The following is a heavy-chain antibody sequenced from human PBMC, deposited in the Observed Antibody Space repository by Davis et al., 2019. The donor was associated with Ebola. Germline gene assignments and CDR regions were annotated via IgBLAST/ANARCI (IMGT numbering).Heavy chain of an antibody. CDR2: IYYSGST. Sequence: GSLRLSCTVSGGSISSYYWSWIRQPPGKGLEWIGYIYYSGSTNYNPSLKSRVTISVDASKNQFFLKLSSVTAADTAVYYCLGSSWPYYFHYWGQGSLVTVSS. CDR1: GGSISSYY. D-gene: IGHD6-13*01. V-gene: IGHV4-59*01. CDR3: LGSSWPYYFHY. J-gene: IGHJ4*02.